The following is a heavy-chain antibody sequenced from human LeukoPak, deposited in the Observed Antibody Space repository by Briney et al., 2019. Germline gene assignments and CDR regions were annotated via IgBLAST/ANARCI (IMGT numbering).Heavy chain of an antibody. D-gene: IGHD3-16*01. J-gene: IGHJ4*02. Sequence: ASVKVSCKASGYTFTGCYMHWVRQAPGQGLEWMGWINPNSGGTNYAQKFQGRVTMTRDTSISTAYMELSRLRSDDTAVYSCARAWGGVRDYFDYWGQGTLVTVSS. V-gene: IGHV1-2*02. CDR1: GYTFTGCY. CDR3: ARAWGGVRDYFDY. CDR2: INPNSGGT.